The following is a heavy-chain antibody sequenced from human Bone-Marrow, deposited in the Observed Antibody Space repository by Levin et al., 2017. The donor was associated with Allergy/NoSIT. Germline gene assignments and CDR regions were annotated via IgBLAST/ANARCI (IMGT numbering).Heavy chain of an antibody. CDR3: ARRKISAEAYDPFDL. J-gene: IGHJ3*01. CDR1: GFTFSSYG. V-gene: IGHV3-30*02. Sequence: GESLKISCAASGFTFSSYGLHWVRQTPGTGLEWVAFITHDGSKRDYGNSVRGRFTISRDNSKNTLFLHMNSLRSEDTGVYYCARRKISAEAYDPFDLWGQGTMVTVSS. D-gene: IGHD3-10*01. CDR2: ITHDGSKR.